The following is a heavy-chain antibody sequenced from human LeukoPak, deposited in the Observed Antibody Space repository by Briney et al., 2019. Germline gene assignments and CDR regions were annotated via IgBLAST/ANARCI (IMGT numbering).Heavy chain of an antibody. CDR2: ISGSGGST. CDR3: ARDYDSGTYYINY. J-gene: IGHJ4*02. D-gene: IGHD3-10*01. CDR1: GFTFSSYG. Sequence: GGSLRLSCAASGFTFSSYGMSWVRQAPGKGLEWVSAISGSGGSTYYADSVKGRFTISRDNSKNIVDLQMNSLRAEDTAVYYCARDYDSGTYYINYWGQGTLVTVSS. V-gene: IGHV3-23*01.